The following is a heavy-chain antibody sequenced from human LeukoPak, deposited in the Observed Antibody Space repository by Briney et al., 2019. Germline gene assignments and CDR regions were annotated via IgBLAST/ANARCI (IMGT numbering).Heavy chain of an antibody. CDR1: GFTFSSYA. CDR3: ANNVGIAAAGTLAEYFQH. D-gene: IGHD6-13*01. CDR2: ISGSGGST. V-gene: IGHV3-23*01. J-gene: IGHJ1*01. Sequence: GGSLRLSCAASGFTFSSYAMSWVRQAPGKGMEWVSAISGSGGSTYYADSVKGRFTISRDNAKNSLYLQMNSLRSEDTAVYYCANNVGIAAAGTLAEYFQHWGQGTLVTVSS.